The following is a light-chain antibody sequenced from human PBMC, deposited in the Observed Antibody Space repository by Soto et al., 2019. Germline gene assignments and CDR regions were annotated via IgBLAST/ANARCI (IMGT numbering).Light chain of an antibody. CDR1: SSDVGGYNY. J-gene: IGLJ2*01. V-gene: IGLV2-14*03. CDR2: DVT. Sequence: QSVLTQPASVSGSPGQSITISCTGTSSDVGGYNYVCWYQQHPGKAPKLIIYDVTNRPSGVSNRFSGSKSGNTASLSISGLQAEDEADYYCSSYTSTSTVVFGGGTKLTVL. CDR3: SSYTSTSTVV.